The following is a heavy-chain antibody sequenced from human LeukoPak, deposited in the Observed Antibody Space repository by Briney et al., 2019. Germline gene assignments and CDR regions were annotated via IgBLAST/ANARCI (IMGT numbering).Heavy chain of an antibody. CDR3: ARRYCSGGTCYFDY. CDR1: GYTFTSSW. V-gene: IGHV5-51*01. CDR2: IYPADSDT. J-gene: IGHJ4*02. Sequence: GESLKTSCQVSGYTFTSSWIGWLRQMPGKGLEWMGIIYPADSDTRYKPSFEGQVTISADKSISTAYLQWSSLKASDTAMYYCARRYCSGGTCYFDYWGQGTLVTVSS. D-gene: IGHD2-15*01.